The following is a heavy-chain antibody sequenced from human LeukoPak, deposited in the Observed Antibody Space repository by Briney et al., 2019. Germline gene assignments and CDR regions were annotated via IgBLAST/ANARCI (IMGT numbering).Heavy chain of an antibody. CDR2: ISGSGGST. CDR3: ANSRGAVAGAPDY. V-gene: IGHV3-23*01. CDR1: GFTFSTYA. J-gene: IGHJ4*02. Sequence: PGGSLRLSCAASGFTFSTYAMSWVRQAPGKGLEWVSAISGSGGSTYYADSVKGRFTISRDNSKNTLYLQMNSLRAEDTAVYYCANSRGAVAGAPDYWGQGTLVTVSS. D-gene: IGHD6-19*01.